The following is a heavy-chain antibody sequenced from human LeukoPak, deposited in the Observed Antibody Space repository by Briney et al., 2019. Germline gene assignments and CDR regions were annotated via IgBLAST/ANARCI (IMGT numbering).Heavy chain of an antibody. V-gene: IGHV3-15*01. Sequence: GGSLRLSCAASGFTFSNAWVSWVRQAPGKGLEWVGRIKSKIDGGTTDYAAPVTGRFTISRDDSKNTLYLQMNSLKTEDTAVYYCTTDTWVTIENWGQGTLVTVSS. CDR1: GFTFSNAW. CDR2: IKSKIDGGTT. CDR3: TTDTWVTIEN. D-gene: IGHD4-17*01. J-gene: IGHJ4*02.